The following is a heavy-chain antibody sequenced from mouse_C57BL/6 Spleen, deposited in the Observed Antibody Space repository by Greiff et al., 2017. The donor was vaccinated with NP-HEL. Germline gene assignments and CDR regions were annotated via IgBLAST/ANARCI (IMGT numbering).Heavy chain of an antibody. Sequence: VQLQQSGAELVKPGASVKISCKASGYAFSSYWMNWVKQRPGKGLEWIGQIYPGDGDTNYNGKFKGKATLTADKSSSTAYMKLSSLTSEDSAVYFCARADYDRIGYAMDYWGQGTSVTVSS. V-gene: IGHV1-80*01. CDR2: IYPGDGDT. D-gene: IGHD2-4*01. J-gene: IGHJ4*01. CDR3: ARADYDRIGYAMDY. CDR1: GYAFSSYW.